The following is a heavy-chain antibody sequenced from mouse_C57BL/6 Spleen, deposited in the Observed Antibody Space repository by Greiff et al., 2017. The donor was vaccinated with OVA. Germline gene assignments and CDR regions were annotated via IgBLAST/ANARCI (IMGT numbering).Heavy chain of an antibody. CDR2: INPSSGYT. CDR3: ARDGYYVDYAMDY. J-gene: IGHJ4*01. D-gene: IGHD2-3*01. CDR1: GYTFTSYW. V-gene: IGHV1-7*01. Sequence: QVTLKESGAELAKPGASVKLSCKASGYTFTSYWMHWVKQRPGQGLEWIGYINPSSGYTKYNQKFKDKATLTADKSSSTAYMQLSSLTYEDSAVYDCARDGYYVDYAMDYWGQGTSVTVSS.